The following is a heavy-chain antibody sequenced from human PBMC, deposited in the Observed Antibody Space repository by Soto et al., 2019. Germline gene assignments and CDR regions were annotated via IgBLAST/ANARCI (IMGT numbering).Heavy chain of an antibody. V-gene: IGHV2-5*02. Sequence: GSGPTLVNPTQTLTLTCTFSGFSLSTSGVGVGWIRQPPGKALEWLALIYWDDDKRYSPSLKSRLTIAKDTSKNQVVLTMTNMDPVDTATYYCAHSRLEPFSDHFAYCGQGTLVTVSS. CDR2: IYWDDDK. D-gene: IGHD1-1*01. CDR1: GFSLSTSGVG. J-gene: IGHJ4*02. CDR3: AHSRLEPFSDHFAY.